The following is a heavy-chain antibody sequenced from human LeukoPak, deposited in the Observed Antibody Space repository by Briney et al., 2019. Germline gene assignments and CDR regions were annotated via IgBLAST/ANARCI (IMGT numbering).Heavy chain of an antibody. CDR2: INPNSGGA. CDR3: ARAGTTQLVLIGGY. J-gene: IGHJ4*02. V-gene: IGHV1-2*02. D-gene: IGHD6-13*01. CDR1: GYTFTGYY. Sequence: GASVKVSCKASGYTFTGYYMHWVRQAPGQGLEWMGWINPNSGGANYAQKFQGRVTMTRDTSISTACMELSRLRSDDTAVYYCARAGTTQLVLIGGYWGQGTLVTVSS.